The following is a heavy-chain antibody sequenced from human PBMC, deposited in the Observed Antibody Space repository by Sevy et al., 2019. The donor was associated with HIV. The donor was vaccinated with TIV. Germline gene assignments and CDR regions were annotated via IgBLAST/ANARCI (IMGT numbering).Heavy chain of an antibody. Sequence: SETLSLTCAVSGGSISSGGYSWSWIRQPPGKGLEWIGYIYHSGSTYYNPSLKSRVTISVDRSKNQSSLKLSSVTAADTAVYYCASSEMATITVNFDYWGQGTLVTVSS. CDR3: ASSEMATITVNFDY. D-gene: IGHD5-12*01. CDR2: IYHSGST. J-gene: IGHJ4*02. V-gene: IGHV4-30-2*01. CDR1: GGSISSGGYS.